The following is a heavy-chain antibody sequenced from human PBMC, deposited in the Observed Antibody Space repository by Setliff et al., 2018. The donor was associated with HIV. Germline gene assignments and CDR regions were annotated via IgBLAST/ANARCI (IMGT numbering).Heavy chain of an antibody. D-gene: IGHD3-22*01. V-gene: IGHV1-46*01. J-gene: IGHJ6*03. CDR2: ISPGGGST. Sequence: ASVKVSCKASGYTFTGYYVHWVRQAPGQGLEWMGKISPGGGSTSKEQKFQGRFTMTRDTSTSTVYMELSSLRSEDTAVYYCARGPLVVPTHYYMDLWGKGTTVTVSS. CDR1: GYTFTGYY. CDR3: ARGPLVVPTHYYMDL.